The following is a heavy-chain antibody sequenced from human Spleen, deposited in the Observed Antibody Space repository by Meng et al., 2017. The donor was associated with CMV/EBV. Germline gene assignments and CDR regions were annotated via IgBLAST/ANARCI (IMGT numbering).Heavy chain of an antibody. D-gene: IGHD3-16*01. CDR3: ATLSGAVINYYKYYGMDV. CDR2: YDPEEGET. J-gene: IGHJ6*02. V-gene: IGHV1-24*01. Sequence: ASVKVSCKVSGCTLSKLFMYWVRQAPGKGLEWMGGYDPEEGETIYAQKFQGRVTMTEDTSTDTAYMELRTLRSEDTAVYYCATLSGAVINYYKYYGMDVWGQGTTVTVSS. CDR1: GCTLSKLF.